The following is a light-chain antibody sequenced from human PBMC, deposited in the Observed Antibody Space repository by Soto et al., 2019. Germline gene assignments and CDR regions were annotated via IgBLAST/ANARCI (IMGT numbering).Light chain of an antibody. CDR3: QQSYNTPLT. J-gene: IGKJ4*01. Sequence: DIQMTQSPSSLSASVGDRVTITCRASQSISSYLNWYQQKPGKAPKLLIYAASSLQSGVPSRFSGSGSGTDFTLPISSLQPEDFATYYCQQSYNTPLTFGGGTKVEIK. CDR2: AAS. CDR1: QSISSY. V-gene: IGKV1-39*01.